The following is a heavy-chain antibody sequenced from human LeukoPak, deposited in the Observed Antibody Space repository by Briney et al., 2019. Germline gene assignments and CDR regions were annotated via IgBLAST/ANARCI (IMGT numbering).Heavy chain of an antibody. D-gene: IGHD6-19*01. Sequence: SETLSLTCTVSGGSISSSSCYWGWIRQPPGKGLEWIGSIYYSGSTYYSPSLKSRVTISVDTSKNQFSLKLSSVTAADTAVYYCARWGSGWYAVGFDPWGQGTLVTVSS. CDR2: IYYSGST. CDR1: GGSISSSSCY. J-gene: IGHJ5*02. V-gene: IGHV4-39*01. CDR3: ARWGSGWYAVGFDP.